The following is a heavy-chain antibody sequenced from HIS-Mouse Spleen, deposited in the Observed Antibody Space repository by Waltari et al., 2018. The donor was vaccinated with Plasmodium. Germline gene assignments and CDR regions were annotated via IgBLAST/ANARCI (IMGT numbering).Heavy chain of an antibody. D-gene: IGHD2-21*02. CDR3: ARHKGPNCGGDCYYFDY. J-gene: IGHJ4*02. CDR1: GYTFTGYY. V-gene: IGHV1-2*02. Sequence: QVQLVQSGAEVKKPGASVKVSCKASGYTFTGYYMHWVRQAPGQGLEWMGWINPNSGGTNYAQKFQGRVTMTRDTSISTAYMERSRLRSDDTAVYYCARHKGPNCGGDCYYFDYWGQGTLVTVSS. CDR2: INPNSGGT.